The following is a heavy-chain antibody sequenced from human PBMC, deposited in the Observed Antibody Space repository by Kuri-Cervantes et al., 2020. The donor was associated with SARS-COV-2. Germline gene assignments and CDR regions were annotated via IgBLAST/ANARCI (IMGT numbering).Heavy chain of an antibody. D-gene: IGHD6-19*01. Sequence: GGSLRLSCAASGFTISSYAMHWVRQAPGKGLEWVAVISYDGSNKYYADSVKGRFTISRDNSKNTLYLQMNSLRAEDTAVYYCARDHRIAVAALDYWGQGTLVTVSS. CDR3: ARDHRIAVAALDY. V-gene: IGHV3-30-3*01. CDR2: ISYDGSNK. J-gene: IGHJ4*02. CDR1: GFTISSYA.